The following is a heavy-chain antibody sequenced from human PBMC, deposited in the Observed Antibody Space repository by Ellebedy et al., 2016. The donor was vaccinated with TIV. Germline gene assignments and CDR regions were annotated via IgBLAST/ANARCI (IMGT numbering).Heavy chain of an antibody. V-gene: IGHV2-70*01. J-gene: IGHJ6*02. CDR1: GFSLSTSGMC. CDR3: ARISSWYNWNGGYYYYGMDV. D-gene: IGHD1-1*01. Sequence: SGPTLVKPTQTLTLTCTFSGFSLSTSGMCVSWIRQPPGKALEWLALIDWDDDKYYSTSLKTRLTISKDTSKNQVVLTMTNMDPVDTATYYCARISSWYNWNGGYYYYGMDVWGQGTTVTVSS. CDR2: IDWDDDK.